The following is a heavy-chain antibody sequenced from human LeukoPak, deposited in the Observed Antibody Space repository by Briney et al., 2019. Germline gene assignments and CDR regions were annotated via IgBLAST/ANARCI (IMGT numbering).Heavy chain of an antibody. V-gene: IGHV1-8*03. Sequence: ASVKVSCKAFGYTFTSYDINWVRQATGQGLEWMGWMNPNSGNTGYAQKFQGRVTITRNTSISTAYMELSSLRSEDTAVYYCARGRRIAARPAGYYYYYYMDVWGKGTTVTVSS. CDR3: ARGRRIAARPAGYYYYYYMDV. CDR2: MNPNSGNT. CDR1: GYTFTSYD. D-gene: IGHD6-6*01. J-gene: IGHJ6*03.